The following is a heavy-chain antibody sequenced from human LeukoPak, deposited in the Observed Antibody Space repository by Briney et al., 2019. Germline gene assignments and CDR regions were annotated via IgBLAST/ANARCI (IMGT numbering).Heavy chain of an antibody. CDR2: INPNSGGT. D-gene: IGHD1-14*01. J-gene: IGHJ6*02. Sequence: ASVKVSCKASGYTFTGYYMHWVRQAPGQGLEWMGWINPNSGGTNYAQKFQGRVTMTRDTSISTAYMELSRLRSDDTAVYYCARDLRYDRSNYGMDVWGQGTTVTVSS. V-gene: IGHV1-2*02. CDR1: GYTFTGYY. CDR3: ARDLRYDRSNYGMDV.